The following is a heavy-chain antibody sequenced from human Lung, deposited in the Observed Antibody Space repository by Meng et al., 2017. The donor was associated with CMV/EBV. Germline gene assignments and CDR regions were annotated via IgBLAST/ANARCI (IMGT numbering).Heavy chain of an antibody. V-gene: IGHV4-31*02. J-gene: IGHJ4*02. CDR2: IYYGGST. CDR1: GGSIDSGNYC. D-gene: IGHD2-2*01. CDR3: AAQRFVPTAPFDY. Sequence: VCGGSIDSGNYCWSWIRQHPGKGLEYIGYIYYGGSTYYSPSLKSRATISVDTSKEQFSLKLNSVTAADTAVYYCAAQRFVPTAPFDYWGQGALVTVSS.